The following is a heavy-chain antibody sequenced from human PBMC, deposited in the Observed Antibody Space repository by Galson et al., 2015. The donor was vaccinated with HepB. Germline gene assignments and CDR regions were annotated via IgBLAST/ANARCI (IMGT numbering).Heavy chain of an antibody. V-gene: IGHV5-10-1*01. Sequence: QSGAEVTKPGESLRISCQDSGYNFNPYWISWVRQMPGKGLEWMGKIDPSDSYTDYSPSFQGHVTFSADKSMSTAYLHWGSLKASDTAVYYCTHSQNFFYRMGAWGQGNAVTVSS. CDR2: IDPSDSYT. CDR3: THSQNFFYRMGA. J-gene: IGHJ6*02. CDR1: GYNFNPYW.